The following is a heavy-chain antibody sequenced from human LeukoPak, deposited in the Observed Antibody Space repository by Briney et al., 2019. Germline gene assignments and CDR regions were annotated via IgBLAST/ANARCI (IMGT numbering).Heavy chain of an antibody. D-gene: IGHD2/OR15-2a*01. CDR3: ARVILGAFDI. V-gene: IGHV4-39*07. Sequence: PSETLSLTCTVSGGSISSSSYYWGWIRQPPGKGLEWIGSIYYSGSTYYNPSLKSRVTISVDTSKNQFSLKLSSVTAADTAVYYCARVILGAFDIWGQGTMVTVSS. J-gene: IGHJ3*02. CDR1: GGSISSSSYY. CDR2: IYYSGST.